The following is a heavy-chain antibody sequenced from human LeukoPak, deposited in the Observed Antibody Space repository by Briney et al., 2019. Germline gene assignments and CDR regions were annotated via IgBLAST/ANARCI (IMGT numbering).Heavy chain of an antibody. CDR3: ARDLSIAAPGTDFDY. CDR1: GYTFTGYS. J-gene: IGHJ4*02. V-gene: IGHV1-2*02. Sequence: ASVKVSCKASGYTFTGYSVHWVRQAPGQGLEWMGWISPNSGGTKYALKFQGRVTMTRDTSISTAYMELSGLTSDDTAVYYCARDLSIAAPGTDFDYWGQGTLVTVSS. D-gene: IGHD6-13*01. CDR2: ISPNSGGT.